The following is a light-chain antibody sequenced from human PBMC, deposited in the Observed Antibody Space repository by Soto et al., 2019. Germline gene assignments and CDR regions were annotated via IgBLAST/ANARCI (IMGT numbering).Light chain of an antibody. Sequence: QTVVTQEPSFSVAPGRTVTFTCGLSSGSVSTTYHPSWYQQTPGQAPRTLIYNTDISSSGVPDRFSGSILGNTAALTITGAQADDESHYYCALYMGSGIWVFGGGTKLTVL. CDR1: SGSVSTTYH. J-gene: IGLJ3*02. CDR2: NTD. CDR3: ALYMGSGIWV. V-gene: IGLV8-61*01.